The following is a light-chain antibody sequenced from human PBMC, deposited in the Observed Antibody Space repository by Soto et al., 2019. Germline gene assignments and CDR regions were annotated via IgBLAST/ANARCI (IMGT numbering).Light chain of an antibody. J-gene: IGKJ5*01. CDR2: AAS. CDR3: QKSYSTLIT. CDR1: QSISSY. Sequence: DIQMTQSPSSLSASVGDRVTITCRASQSISSYLNWYQQKPGKAPKLLIYAASSLQSGVPSRFSGSGSGTDFTLTISSLQPEDFATHYCQKSYSTLITFGQGTRLEIK. V-gene: IGKV1-39*01.